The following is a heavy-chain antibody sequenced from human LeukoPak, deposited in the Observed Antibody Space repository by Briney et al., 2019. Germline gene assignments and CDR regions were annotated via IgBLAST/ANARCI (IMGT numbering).Heavy chain of an antibody. V-gene: IGHV3-7*01. CDR2: IKQDGSEK. CDR1: GFTFSRYW. D-gene: IGHD1-14*01. J-gene: IGHJ4*02. Sequence: PGGSLRLSCAASGFTFSRYWMSWVRQAPGKGLEWVANIKQDGSEKYYVDSVKGRFTISRDNGKDSLNLQINNLRAEDTAVYYCARARNGPHYFDNWGQGTLVTGSS. CDR3: ARARNGPHYFDN.